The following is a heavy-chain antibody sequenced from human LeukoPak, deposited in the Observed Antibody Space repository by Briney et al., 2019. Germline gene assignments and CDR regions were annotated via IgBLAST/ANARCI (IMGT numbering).Heavy chain of an antibody. V-gene: IGHV3-23*01. D-gene: IGHD4-17*01. CDR1: GFTFSNNP. Sequence: PGGSLSLSCAASGFTFSNNPMTWARGAPGKGLEWVSAITTDGSSTYNADSGKGSITISRDNSKNPLYLQMNSLRAEDTAVYYCAKGNTVTPDYWGQGTLVTVSS. CDR2: ITTDGSST. CDR3: AKGNTVTPDY. J-gene: IGHJ4*02.